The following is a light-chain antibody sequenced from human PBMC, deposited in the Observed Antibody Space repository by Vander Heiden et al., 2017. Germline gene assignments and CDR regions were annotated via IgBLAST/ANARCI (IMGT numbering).Light chain of an antibody. CDR1: SSDIGTYNF. V-gene: IGLV2-14*01. CDR2: EVS. Sequence: QSALTQPASVSGSPGQSFTISCTGTSSDIGTYNFVSWYQQHPGKAPKLMIYEVSERPSGVSDRFSGSKSGNTASLTISGLQAEDEADYYCSSYASSTTVVFGGGTTLTVL. J-gene: IGLJ3*02. CDR3: SSYASSTTVV.